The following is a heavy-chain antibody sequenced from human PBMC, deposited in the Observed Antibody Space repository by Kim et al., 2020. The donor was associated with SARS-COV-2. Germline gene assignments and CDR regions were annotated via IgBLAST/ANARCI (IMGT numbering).Heavy chain of an antibody. D-gene: IGHD3-10*01. CDR1: GGSITPSY. CDR2: ISDRGDT. Sequence: SETLSLTCDVSGGSITPSYWSWIRQPPGKGLEWIGHISDRGDTNYNPSLWSRVTISVDTSKNQFSLKLTSVTAPDTAAYYCVRDSQYGWGYYFLDRFDP. J-gene: IGHJ5*02. CDR3: VRDSQYGWGYYFLDRFDP. V-gene: IGHV4-59*01.